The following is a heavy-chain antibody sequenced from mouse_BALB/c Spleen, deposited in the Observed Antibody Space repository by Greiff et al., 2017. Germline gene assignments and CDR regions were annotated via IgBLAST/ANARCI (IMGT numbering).Heavy chain of an antibody. CDR1: GVSLTSYG. CDR2: IWAGGST. J-gene: IGHJ4*01. Sequence: VKLMESGPGLVAPSQSLSITCTVSGVSLTSYGVHWVRQPPGKGLEWLGVIWAGGSTNYNSALMSRLSISKDNSKSQVFLKMNSLQTDDTAMYYCAREEGITMDYWGQGTSVTVSS. D-gene: IGHD2-4*01. CDR3: AREEGITMDY. V-gene: IGHV2-9*02.